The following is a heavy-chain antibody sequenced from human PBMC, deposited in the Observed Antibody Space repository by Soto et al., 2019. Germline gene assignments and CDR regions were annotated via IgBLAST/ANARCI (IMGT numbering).Heavy chain of an antibody. CDR1: GFTFSSYS. J-gene: IGHJ4*02. CDR3: ARPRPATVTSFDY. V-gene: IGHV3-21*01. Sequence: PGGSLRLSCAASGFTFSSYSMNWVRQAPGKGLEWVSSISSSSSYIYYADSVKGRFTISRDNAKNSLYLQMNSLRAEDTAVYYCARPRPATVTSFDYWGQGTLVTVSS. D-gene: IGHD4-17*01. CDR2: ISSSSSYI.